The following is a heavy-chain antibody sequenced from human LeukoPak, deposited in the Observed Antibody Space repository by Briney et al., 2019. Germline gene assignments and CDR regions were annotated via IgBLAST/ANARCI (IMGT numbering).Heavy chain of an antibody. CDR3: AKWGSQWLDSHEDY. V-gene: IGHV3-23*01. CDR2: ISGSGGST. CDR1: GFTFSSYA. Sequence: PGGSLRLSCAASGFTFSSYAMCWARQAPGKGLEWVSAISGSGGSTYYADSVKGRFTISRDNSKNTLYLQMNSLRAEDTAVYYCAKWGSQWLDSHEDYWGQGTLVTVSS. D-gene: IGHD6-19*01. J-gene: IGHJ4*02.